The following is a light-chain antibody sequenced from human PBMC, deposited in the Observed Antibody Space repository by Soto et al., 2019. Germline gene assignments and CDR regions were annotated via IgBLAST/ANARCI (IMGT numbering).Light chain of an antibody. CDR3: QQLNSYRYT. J-gene: IGKJ2*01. V-gene: IGKV1-9*01. CDR1: QGISSY. CDR2: AAS. Sequence: DIQLTQSPSFLSASVGDRVTITCRASQGISSYLAWYQQKPGKAPKLLIYAASTLQSRVPSRFSGSGSGTEFTLTISSLKPEDFATYYCQQLNSYRYTFGQGTKLEIK.